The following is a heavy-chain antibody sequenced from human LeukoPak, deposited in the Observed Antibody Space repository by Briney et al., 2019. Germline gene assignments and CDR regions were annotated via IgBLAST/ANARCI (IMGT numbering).Heavy chain of an antibody. CDR1: GLTFSTYA. CDR3: AKAMSTDHYDSRGFYRVDFDS. J-gene: IGHJ4*02. Sequence: GGSLRLSCAASGLTFSTYAMSWVRQAPGKGLEWVSALTNSGGSGDFTYYADSVKGRFIISRDNSKSTLYLQLSSLRAEDTAVYYCAKAMSTDHYDSRGFYRVDFDSWGQGTLVTVSS. D-gene: IGHD3-22*01. V-gene: IGHV3-23*01. CDR2: LTNSGGSGDFT.